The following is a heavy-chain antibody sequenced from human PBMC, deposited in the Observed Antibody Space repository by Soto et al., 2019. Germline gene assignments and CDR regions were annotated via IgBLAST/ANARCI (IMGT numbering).Heavy chain of an antibody. CDR2: IYYTGSS. Sequence: SENLSLTYTVSGGSVRSCDYYWNWIRQPPGKTLEWIGYIYYTGSSYYNQYLKSRVNISVDVPKNQFYLQLRSVTAADTAVYYCARGRGVREYSYGLSDIWGPGTRVTVS. CDR1: GGSVRSCDYY. D-gene: IGHD5-18*01. CDR3: ARGRGVREYSYGLSDI. J-gene: IGHJ3*02. V-gene: IGHV4-30-4*01.